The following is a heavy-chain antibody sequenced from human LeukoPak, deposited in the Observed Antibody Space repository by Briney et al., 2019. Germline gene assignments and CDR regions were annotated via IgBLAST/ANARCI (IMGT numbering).Heavy chain of an antibody. Sequence: PSETLSLTCAVYGGSFSGYYWSWIRQPPGKGLEWIGEINHSGSTNYNPSLKSRVTMSVDTSKNQFSLKLSSVTAADTAVYYCASTFLDGSYSLNWGQGTLVTVSS. CDR2: INHSGST. CDR3: ASTFLDGSYSLN. J-gene: IGHJ4*02. CDR1: GGSFSGYY. D-gene: IGHD1-26*01. V-gene: IGHV4-34*01.